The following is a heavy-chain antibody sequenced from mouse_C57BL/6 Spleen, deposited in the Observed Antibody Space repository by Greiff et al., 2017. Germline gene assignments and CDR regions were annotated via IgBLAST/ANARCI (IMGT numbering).Heavy chain of an antibody. CDR1: GYTFTSYW. CDR3: ALLYYDYDEGFDY. Sequence: VQLQQPGAELVKPGASVKVSCKASGYTFTSYWMHWVKQRPGQGLEWIGRIHPSDSDTNYNQKFKGKATLTVDKSSSTAYMQLSSLTSEDSAVXYCALLYYDYDEGFDYWGQGTTLTVSS. J-gene: IGHJ2*01. CDR2: IHPSDSDT. D-gene: IGHD2-4*01. V-gene: IGHV1-74*01.